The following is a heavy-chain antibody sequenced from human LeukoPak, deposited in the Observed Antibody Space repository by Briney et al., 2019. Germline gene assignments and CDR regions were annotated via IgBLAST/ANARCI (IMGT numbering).Heavy chain of an antibody. D-gene: IGHD3-10*01. Sequence: GESLKISCKGFGYTFATYWITWVRQMPGKGLEWMGIIYPGDSDTTYNPSFQGQVTISADKSISTAYLQWGSLKASDTAVYYCARLKDFYNSGSYSGWYDPWGQGTLVTVSS. CDR1: GYTFATYW. J-gene: IGHJ5*02. V-gene: IGHV5-51*01. CDR3: ARLKDFYNSGSYSGWYDP. CDR2: IYPGDSDT.